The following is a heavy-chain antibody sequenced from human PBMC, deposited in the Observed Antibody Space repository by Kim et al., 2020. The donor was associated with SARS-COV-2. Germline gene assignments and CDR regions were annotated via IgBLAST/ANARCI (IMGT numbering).Heavy chain of an antibody. J-gene: IGHJ1*01. Sequence: GGSLRLSCAASGFTFSSYGMHWVRQAPGKGLEWVVVILYDGSNKYYADSVKGRFTISRDNSKNTVHLQMNSLRAEDTAVYYCAKSIDSYAYPSQYFQHWGQGTLVTVSS. D-gene: IGHD5-18*01. CDR1: GFTFSSYG. V-gene: IGHV3-30*18. CDR2: ILYDGSNK. CDR3: AKSIDSYAYPSQYFQH.